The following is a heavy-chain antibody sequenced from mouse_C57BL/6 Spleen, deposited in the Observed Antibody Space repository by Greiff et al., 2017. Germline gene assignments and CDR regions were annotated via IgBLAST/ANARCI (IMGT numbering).Heavy chain of an antibody. CDR3: ARGYYGSHYYAMDD. V-gene: IGHV1-82*01. Sequence: VTLVESGPELVKPGASVKISCKASGYAFSSSWMNWVKQRPGKGLEWLGRIYPGDGDTNYNGKFKGKATMTADKSSSTAYMQLSSLTADDSAVYCCARGYYGSHYYAMDDWGQGTSVTVSS. CDR1: GYAFSSSW. J-gene: IGHJ4*01. D-gene: IGHD1-1*01. CDR2: IYPGDGDT.